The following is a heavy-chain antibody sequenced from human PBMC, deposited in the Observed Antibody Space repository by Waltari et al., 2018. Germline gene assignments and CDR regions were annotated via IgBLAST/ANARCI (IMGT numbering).Heavy chain of an antibody. CDR3: ARGLWQGYYYDSSGYPDY. V-gene: IGHV4-39*01. D-gene: IGHD3-22*01. Sequence: QLQLQESGPGLVETSETLSLTCFVSAASISSTTYSWGWFRQPPGKGLEWIGNIYYSGSTSYNPSLKSRVTISVDTPKNEFSLELSSVTAADTAVYYCARGLWQGYYYDSSGYPDYWGPGTLVSVSS. CDR2: IYYSGST. J-gene: IGHJ4*02. CDR1: AASISSTTYS.